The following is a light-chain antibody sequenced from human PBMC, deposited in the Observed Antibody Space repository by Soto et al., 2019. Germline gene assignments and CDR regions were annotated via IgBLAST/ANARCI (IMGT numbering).Light chain of an antibody. Sequence: DIQMTQSPSSLSASVGDRVTITCRASQSISSYLNWYQQKPGKAPKVLIYKTSNLKRGVPSRFSGSGSGTIFTLAISSLQPDDFATYYCQQSYTSFTFGPGTKVDIK. CDR2: KTS. CDR1: QSISSY. J-gene: IGKJ3*01. CDR3: QQSYTSFT. V-gene: IGKV1-39*01.